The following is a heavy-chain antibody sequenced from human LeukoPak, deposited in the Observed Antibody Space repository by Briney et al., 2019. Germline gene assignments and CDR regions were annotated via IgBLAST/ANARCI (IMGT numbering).Heavy chain of an antibody. CDR1: GFRFSSQW. CDR2: VNQGGTGK. J-gene: IGHJ4*02. CDR3: SSASHRIIDY. D-gene: IGHD2/OR15-2a*01. Sequence: GGSLRLSCAASGFRFSSQWMSWVRQAPGKGLEWVAIVNQGGTGKYYVDSVKGRFTISRDNAKNSLYLQMNSLRAEDTAVYYCSSASHRIIDYWGQGTLVTVSS. V-gene: IGHV3-7*01.